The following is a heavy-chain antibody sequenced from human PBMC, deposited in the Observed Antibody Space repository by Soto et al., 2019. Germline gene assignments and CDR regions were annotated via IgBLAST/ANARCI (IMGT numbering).Heavy chain of an antibody. J-gene: IGHJ4*02. V-gene: IGHV1-46*01. CDR2: INPSGGGT. D-gene: IGHD6-19*01. Sequence: ASVKVSCKASGYTFTSYYMHWVRQAPGQGLEWMGIINPSGGGTSYAQKFQGRVTMTRDTSTSTVYMELSSLRSEDTAVYYCARGVTVAGLVDGFDYWGQGTLVTVSS. CDR3: ARGVTVAGLVDGFDY. CDR1: GYTFTSYY.